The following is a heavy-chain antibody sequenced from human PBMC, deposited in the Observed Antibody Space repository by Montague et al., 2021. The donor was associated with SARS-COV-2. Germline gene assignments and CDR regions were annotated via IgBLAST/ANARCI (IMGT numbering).Heavy chain of an antibody. Sequence: SETLPLTCTVSGGSISSSSYYWGWIRQPPGKGLEWIGSIYYSGSTYYNPSLKSRVTISVDTSKNQFSLKLSSVTAADTAVYYCATITLGYCTNGVCQPPDYWGQGTLVTVSS. CDR3: ATITLGYCTNGVCQPPDY. CDR1: GGSISSSSYY. J-gene: IGHJ4*02. V-gene: IGHV4-39*01. CDR2: IYYSGST. D-gene: IGHD2-8*01.